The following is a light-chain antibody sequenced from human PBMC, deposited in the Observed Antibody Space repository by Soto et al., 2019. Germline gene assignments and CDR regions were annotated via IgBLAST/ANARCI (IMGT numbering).Light chain of an antibody. J-gene: IGKJ2*01. CDR3: QQYGNSPPSYT. CDR1: QSVSSSY. V-gene: IGKV3-20*01. CDR2: GAS. Sequence: ENVLTQSPGTLSFSPGERATLSCRASQSVSSSYLAWYQQKPGQAPRLLIYGASSRATGIPDRFSGSGSGTDFTLAISRLEPEDFAVYYCQQYGNSPPSYTFGQGTELESK.